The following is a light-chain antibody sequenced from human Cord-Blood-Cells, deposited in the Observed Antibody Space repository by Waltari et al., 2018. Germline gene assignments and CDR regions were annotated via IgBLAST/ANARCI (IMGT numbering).Light chain of an antibody. CDR2: GAS. V-gene: IGKV3-20*01. CDR1: QSVSSSY. CDR3: QQYGSSPYT. Sequence: EIVLTQSPGTLSLSPGERANLSCRASQSVSSSYLAWYQQKPGQAPRLLIYGASSRATGIPDRCSGSGSGTDFTLTISRLEPEDFAVYYCQQYGSSPYTFGQGTKLEIK. J-gene: IGKJ2*01.